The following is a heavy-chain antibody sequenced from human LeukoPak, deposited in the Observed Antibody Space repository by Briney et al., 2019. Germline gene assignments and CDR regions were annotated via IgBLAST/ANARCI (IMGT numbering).Heavy chain of an antibody. Sequence: GGSLRLSCAASGFIFSNYAMTWVRQAPGKGLEWVSAISGNGGSTSYADSVRGRFTTSTDNTNHTLYLQMTSLRAEDTGLYYCAKGAPVYCSSSSWYVDFVPWGEGPLVTVFS. CDR2: ISGNGGST. CDR3: AKGAPVYCSSSSWYVDFVP. CDR1: GFIFSNYA. D-gene: IGHD2-2*01. V-gene: IGHV3-23*01. J-gene: IGHJ5*02.